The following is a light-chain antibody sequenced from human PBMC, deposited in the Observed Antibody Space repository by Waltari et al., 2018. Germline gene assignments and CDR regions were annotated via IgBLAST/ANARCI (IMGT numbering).Light chain of an antibody. CDR2: GKN. V-gene: IGLV3-19*01. Sequence: SSELSQDPAVSVALGQTVRITCQGDSLRTYYARWSRPKPGQSPVLLIYGKNNRPSGIPDRFSASSSGNTASLTITGARAEDEADYYCNTRDMSGDVVFGGGTKLTVL. CDR1: SLRTYY. CDR3: NTRDMSGDVV. J-gene: IGLJ2*01.